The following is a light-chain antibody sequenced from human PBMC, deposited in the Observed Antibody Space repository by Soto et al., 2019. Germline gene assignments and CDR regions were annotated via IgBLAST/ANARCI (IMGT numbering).Light chain of an antibody. CDR3: SSHTSYSTRV. J-gene: IGLJ1*01. CDR2: EVS. Sequence: QSALTQPPSASGSPGQSIAISCTGTSSDVGGYNYVSWYQQHPGKAPKLMIHEVSNRPSGISDRFSGSKSGNTASLTISGLQADDEADYYCSSHTSYSTRVFGTGTKLTVL. CDR1: SSDVGGYNY. V-gene: IGLV2-14*01.